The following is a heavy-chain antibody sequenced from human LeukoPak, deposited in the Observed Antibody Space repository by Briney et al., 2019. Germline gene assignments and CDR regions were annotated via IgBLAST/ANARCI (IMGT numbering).Heavy chain of an antibody. D-gene: IGHD2/OR15-2a*01. CDR2: ITGSGIGT. V-gene: IGHV3-23*01. Sequence: WGSLRLSCEASGFTFSDYAMTWVRQAPGKGLEWVSEITGSGIGTYYADSVKGRFTISRDNSKNTLYLQMNSLRAEDTAVYYCAREHFDFDYWGQGTLVTVSS. J-gene: IGHJ4*02. CDR1: GFTFSDYA. CDR3: AREHFDFDY.